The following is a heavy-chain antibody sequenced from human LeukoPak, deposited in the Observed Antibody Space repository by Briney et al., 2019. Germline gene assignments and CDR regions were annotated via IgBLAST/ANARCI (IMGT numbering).Heavy chain of an antibody. V-gene: IGHV3-48*03. D-gene: IGHD6-13*01. Sequence: GGSLRLSCAASGFTFSSYEMNWVRQVPGKGLEWISYISSSGSTIYYADSVKGRFTISRGNAKNSLYLQMNSLRAEDTAVYYCARPSRPYRSTEYFQHWGQGTLSSSPQ. CDR2: ISSSGSTI. CDR1: GFTFSSYE. CDR3: ARPSRPYRSTEYFQH. J-gene: IGHJ1*01.